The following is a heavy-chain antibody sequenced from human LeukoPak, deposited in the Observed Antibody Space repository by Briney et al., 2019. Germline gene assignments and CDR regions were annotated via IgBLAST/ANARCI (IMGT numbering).Heavy chain of an antibody. V-gene: IGHV3-7*05. Sequence: GGSLRLSCAASGFTFSSYWMSWVRQAPGKGLEWVANIKEDGSEKYYVDSVKGRLTISRDNAKNSVYLQMNSLRAEDTAVYYCARDRGYSTFDIWGQGTMVTVSS. D-gene: IGHD5-18*01. J-gene: IGHJ3*02. CDR2: IKEDGSEK. CDR1: GFTFSSYW. CDR3: ARDRGYSTFDI.